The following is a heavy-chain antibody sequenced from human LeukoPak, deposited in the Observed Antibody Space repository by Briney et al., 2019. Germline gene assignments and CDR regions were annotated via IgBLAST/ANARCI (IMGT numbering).Heavy chain of an antibody. J-gene: IGHJ6*02. Sequence: AASVKVSCKASGDSFTSCDINWVRQATGQGLEWMGWMNPNSGNTGYAQKFQGRVTMTRNTSISTAYMGLSSLRSEDTAVYYCAREVATDYYYYYGMDVWGQGTTVTVSS. CDR2: MNPNSGNT. D-gene: IGHD5-12*01. CDR1: GDSFTSCD. CDR3: AREVATDYYYYYGMDV. V-gene: IGHV1-8*01.